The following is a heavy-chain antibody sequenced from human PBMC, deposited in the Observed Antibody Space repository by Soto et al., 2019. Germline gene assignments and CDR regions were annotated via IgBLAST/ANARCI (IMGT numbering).Heavy chain of an antibody. D-gene: IGHD3-9*01. CDR3: AHRPIILTDFKGYFDY. CDR1: GFSLNTHGVG. CDR2: IYWDDDK. Sequence: QITLKESGPTLVKPTQTLTLTCTFSGFSLNTHGVGVGWIRQPPGKALEWLGLIYWDDDKRYSPSVRSRLSITXGTXNXQVVLTMTNMDPVDTGTYYCAHRPIILTDFKGYFDYWGQGALVTVSS. J-gene: IGHJ4*02. V-gene: IGHV2-5*02.